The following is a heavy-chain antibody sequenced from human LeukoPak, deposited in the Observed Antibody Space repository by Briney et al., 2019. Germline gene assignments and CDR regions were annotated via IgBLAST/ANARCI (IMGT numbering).Heavy chain of an antibody. D-gene: IGHD5-24*01. CDR1: GYSITSGYY. V-gene: IGHV4-38-2*02. J-gene: IGHJ4*02. CDR3: ARGERGSDY. CDR2: IYHTGST. Sequence: SETLSLTCTVSGYSITSGYYWGWFRQPPGKGLEWIASIYHTGSTYYNPSLKSRVTISVDTSKNHFSLKLTSVTAADTAMYYCARGERGSDYWGQGTLITV.